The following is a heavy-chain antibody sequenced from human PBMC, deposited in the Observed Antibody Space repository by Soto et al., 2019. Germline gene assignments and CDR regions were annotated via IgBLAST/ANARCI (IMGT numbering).Heavy chain of an antibody. D-gene: IGHD2-2*01. V-gene: IGHV1-69*13. CDR2: IIPIFGTA. CDR1: GGTFSSYA. J-gene: IGHJ5*02. Sequence: ASVKVSCKASGGTFSSYAISWVRQAPGQGLEWMGGIIPIFGTANYAQKFQGRVTITADESTSTAYMELSSLRSEDTAVYYCARATRSTNWCDPWGQETLVTASS. CDR3: ARATRSTNWCDP.